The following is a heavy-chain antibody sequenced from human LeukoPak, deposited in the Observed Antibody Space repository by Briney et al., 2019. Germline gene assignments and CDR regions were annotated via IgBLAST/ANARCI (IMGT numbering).Heavy chain of an antibody. CDR2: ISYDGSNK. J-gene: IGHJ4*02. Sequence: GGSLRLSCAASGFTFSSYGMHWVRQAPGKGLEWVAVISYDGSNKYYADSVKGRFTISRDNSKNTLYLQMNSLRAEDTAVYYFATPMVVAAGFDYWGQGTLVTVSS. V-gene: IGHV3-30*03. D-gene: IGHD2-15*01. CDR1: GFTFSSYG. CDR3: ATPMVVAAGFDY.